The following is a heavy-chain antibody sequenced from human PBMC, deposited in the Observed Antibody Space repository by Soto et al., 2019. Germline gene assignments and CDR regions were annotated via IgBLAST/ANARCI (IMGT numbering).Heavy chain of an antibody. D-gene: IGHD6-19*01. Sequence: QVQLVQSGAEVKKPGSSVKVSCKASGGSFSSYTISWVRQAPGQGIEWMGRIIPILGIANYAQKFQGRVMITADKSTSTDYMELSSLRSEVKAVYYCAREIALAACFDYWGQGTLVTVSS. CDR3: AREIALAACFDY. V-gene: IGHV1-69*08. J-gene: IGHJ4*02. CDR2: IIPILGIA. CDR1: GGSFSSYT.